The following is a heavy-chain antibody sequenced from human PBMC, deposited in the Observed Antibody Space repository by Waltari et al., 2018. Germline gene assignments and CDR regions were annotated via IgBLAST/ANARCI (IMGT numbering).Heavy chain of an antibody. D-gene: IGHD1-7*01. CDR1: GFSFTNYW. V-gene: IGHV3-7*01. J-gene: IGHJ4*02. CDR2: IKEDGNEK. CDR3: VRYNWNYAFAY. Sequence: EEQLVESGGGLVQPGGSLRLSSVASGFSFTNYWMSWVRQAPGKGLEWVANIKEDGNEKYYVDSVKGRFTISRDNAKNSLYLQMNSLRDEDTAIYYCVRYNWNYAFAYWGQGTLVTVSS.